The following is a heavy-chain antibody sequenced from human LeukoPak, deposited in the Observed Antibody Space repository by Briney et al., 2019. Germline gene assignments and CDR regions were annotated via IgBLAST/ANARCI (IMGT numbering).Heavy chain of an antibody. V-gene: IGHV3-23*01. CDR3: AKSRARRDGSSGSIDY. Sequence: GGSLRLSCVASGFTFTSYAMSWVRQAPGKGLEGVSAISGSGGSTYYADSVKGRFTISRDNSKNTLYLQMNSLRADDTAVYYCAKSRARRDGSSGSIDYWGQGTLVTVSS. CDR1: GFTFTSYA. J-gene: IGHJ4*02. CDR2: ISGSGGST. D-gene: IGHD3-22*01.